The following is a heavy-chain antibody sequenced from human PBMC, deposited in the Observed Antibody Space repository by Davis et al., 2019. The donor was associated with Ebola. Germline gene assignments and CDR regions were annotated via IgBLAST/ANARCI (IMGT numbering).Heavy chain of an antibody. CDR1: GYTFTSYD. D-gene: IGHD3-3*01. CDR2: INPNSGGT. V-gene: IGHV1-2*06. CDR3: ARGPLVIIRNWFDP. J-gene: IGHJ5*02. Sequence: ASVKVSCKASGYTFTSYDINWVRQATGQGPEWMGRINPNSGGTNYAHKFQGRVTMTRDTSINTAYMELSGLRFDDTAVYYCARGPLVIIRNWFDPWGQGTLVTVSS.